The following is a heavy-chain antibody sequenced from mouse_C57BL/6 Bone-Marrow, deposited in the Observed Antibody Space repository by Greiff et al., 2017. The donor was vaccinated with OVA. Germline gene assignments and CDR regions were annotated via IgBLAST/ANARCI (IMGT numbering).Heavy chain of an antibody. J-gene: IGHJ1*03. D-gene: IGHD2-1*01. Sequence: QVQLKESGPELVKPGASVKISCKASGYAFSSSWMNWVKQRPGKGLEWIGRIYPGDGDTNYNGKFKGKATLTADKSSSTAYMQLSSLTSEDSAVYFCARGPYGNYEYFDVWGTGTTVTVSS. V-gene: IGHV1-82*01. CDR1: GYAFSSSW. CDR2: IYPGDGDT. CDR3: ARGPYGNYEYFDV.